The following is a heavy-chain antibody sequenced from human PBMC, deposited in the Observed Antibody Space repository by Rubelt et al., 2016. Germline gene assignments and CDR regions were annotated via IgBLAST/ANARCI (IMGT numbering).Heavy chain of an antibody. CDR2: LSNSGATT. J-gene: IGHJ4*02. Sequence: GLEWVSALSNSGATTYYADSVKGRFSISRDSSKNTLYLQMNNLRAEDTAVYYCARGGVVTPLDYWGQGTLVAVSS. V-gene: IGHV3-23*01. D-gene: IGHD4-23*01. CDR3: ARGGVVTPLDY.